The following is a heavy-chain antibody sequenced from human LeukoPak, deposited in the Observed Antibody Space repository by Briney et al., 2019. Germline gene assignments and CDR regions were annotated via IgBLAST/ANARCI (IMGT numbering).Heavy chain of an antibody. V-gene: IGHV4-59*11. J-gene: IGHJ5*02. CDR2: VYDNGNT. CDR3: ARVFRGVVTSNWFDP. D-gene: IGHD2-21*02. CDR1: GVSITGHY. Sequence: PSETLSLTCTVSGVSITGHYWTWIRQRPGKGLEWIGFVYDNGNTNYNSSLQSRVTMSVDTSTNPLSLKMTSVTAADTAIYYCARVFRGVVTSNWFDPWGQGTLVTVSS.